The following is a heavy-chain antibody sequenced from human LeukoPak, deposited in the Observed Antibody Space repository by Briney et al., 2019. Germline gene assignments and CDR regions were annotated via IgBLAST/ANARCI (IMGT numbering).Heavy chain of an antibody. V-gene: IGHV3-23*01. J-gene: IGHJ4*02. CDR1: GFNFNYYA. CDR3: ARHDSFIPY. CDR2: ISDNEGRT. Sequence: GGSLRLSCAASGFNFNYYAMSWVRQAPGKGLEWVSDISDNEGRTYYTDSVKGRFTISRDRTKNTVYLQMHNLRAEDTAVYFCARHDSFIPYWGQGTLVTVSS. D-gene: IGHD5-18*01.